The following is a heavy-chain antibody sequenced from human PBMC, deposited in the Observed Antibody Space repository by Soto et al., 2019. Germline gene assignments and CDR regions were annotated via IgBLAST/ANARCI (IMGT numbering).Heavy chain of an antibody. CDR3: ARQLRRWNEGRWYFER. V-gene: IGHV4-39*01. Sequence: SETLSLTCTVSGGSISSSSYYWGWIRQPPGRGLEWIGNIYYSGSTNYNPSLKSRVTISVDTSKNQFSLKLSSVTAADTAVYYCARQLRRWNEGRWYFERWGSGTLVTVDS. J-gene: IGHJ2*01. CDR1: GGSISSSSYY. CDR2: IYYSGST. D-gene: IGHD1-1*01.